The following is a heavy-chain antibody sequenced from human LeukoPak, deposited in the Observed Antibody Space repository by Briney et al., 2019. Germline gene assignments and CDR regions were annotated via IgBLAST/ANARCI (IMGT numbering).Heavy chain of an antibody. CDR1: GFTVSSSY. D-gene: IGHD5-24*01. J-gene: IGHJ4*02. CDR2: IYIGGNT. CDR3: ARGDGYNYFDY. V-gene: IGHV3-53*01. Sequence: GGSLRLSCAASGFTVSSSYMSWVRQAPGKGLELVSVIYIGGNTYYADSVKGRFTISRDNSKNTLYLQMNSLRAEDTAMYYCARGDGYNYFDYWGQGTLVTVSS.